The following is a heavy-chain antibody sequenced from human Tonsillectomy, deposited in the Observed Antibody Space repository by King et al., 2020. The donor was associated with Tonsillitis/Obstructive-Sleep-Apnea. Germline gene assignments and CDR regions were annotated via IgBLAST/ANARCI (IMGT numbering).Heavy chain of an antibody. D-gene: IGHD3-3*01. Sequence: VQLVESGGGVVQPGRSLRLSCAASGFTLSNSAMHWVRQAPGKGLEGVAVISYDGSNKFYAASVKGRFTISRDNSKNTLYLQMNNLRAEDTAVYYCAREIGGFRFFDWTIPARGMDVWGQGTTVTVSS. V-gene: IGHV3-30*04. CDR3: AREIGGFRFFDWTIPARGMDV. CDR1: GFTLSNSA. J-gene: IGHJ6*02. CDR2: ISYDGSNK.